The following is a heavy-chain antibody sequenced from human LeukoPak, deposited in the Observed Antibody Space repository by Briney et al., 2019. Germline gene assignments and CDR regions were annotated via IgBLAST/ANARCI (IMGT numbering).Heavy chain of an antibody. V-gene: IGHV3-30*18. D-gene: IGHD3-22*01. CDR2: ISYDGSNK. J-gene: IGHJ6*02. Sequence: PGASLRLSCAASGFTFSSYGMHWVRQAPGKGLEWVAVISYDGSNKYYADSVKGRFTISRDNSKNTLYLQMNSLRAEDTAVYYCAKDRQNYYDSSGYPWYYYYGMDVWGQGTTVTVSS. CDR3: AKDRQNYYDSSGYPWYYYYGMDV. CDR1: GFTFSSYG.